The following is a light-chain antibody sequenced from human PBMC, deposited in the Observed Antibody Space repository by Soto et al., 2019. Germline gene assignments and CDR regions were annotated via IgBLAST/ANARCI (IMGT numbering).Light chain of an antibody. J-gene: IGKJ5*01. CDR2: DAS. V-gene: IGKV1-5*01. CDR3: QQSNSFPIT. CDR1: QSISSW. Sequence: DIPMTQTPSTLSASVGDIVTISCRASQSISSWLAWYQQKPGKAPKILIYDASSLESGVPSRFSGSGSGTDCTLTISSLQPEDVATYYCQQSNSFPITLGQGTRLEIK.